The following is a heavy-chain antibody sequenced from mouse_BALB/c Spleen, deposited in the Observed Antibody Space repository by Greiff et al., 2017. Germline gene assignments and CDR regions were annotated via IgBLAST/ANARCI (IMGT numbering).Heavy chain of an antibody. J-gene: IGHJ4*01. V-gene: IGHV2-9*02. CDR1: GFSLTSYG. D-gene: IGHD1-2*01. CDR3: ARDSTLLARGYAMDY. Sequence: VKLQESGPGLVAPSQSLSITCTVSGFSLTSYGVHWVRQPPGKGLEWLGVIWAGGSTNYNSALMSRLSISKDNSKSQVFLKMNSLQTDDTAMYYCARDSTLLARGYAMDYWGQGTSVTVSS. CDR2: IWAGGST.